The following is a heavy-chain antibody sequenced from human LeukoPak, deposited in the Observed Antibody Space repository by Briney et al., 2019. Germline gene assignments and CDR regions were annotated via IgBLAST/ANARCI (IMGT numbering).Heavy chain of an antibody. CDR3: ARRAAVGNWFDP. D-gene: IGHD6-25*01. CDR1: DYTFTNND. J-gene: IGHJ5*02. V-gene: IGHV1-18*01. CDR2: ISVYNGYT. Sequence: ASVKVYCKASDYTFTNNDITWVRQPPGQEHKWMGWISVYNGYTNYAQKLQGRATMTTDTSTSTAYMELRGLRSDDTAVYYCARRAAVGNWFDPWGQGTLVTVSS.